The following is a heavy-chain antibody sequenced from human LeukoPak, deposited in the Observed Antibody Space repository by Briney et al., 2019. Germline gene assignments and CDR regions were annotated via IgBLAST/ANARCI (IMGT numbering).Heavy chain of an antibody. CDR1: GSRFRTHP. D-gene: IGHD4-17*01. CDR2: ISGSDDATT. CDR3: AKDRYYGDYTYHDY. Sequence: GGSLRLSCAASGSRFRTHPMSWVRQAPGKGLEWVSFISGSDDATTYYADSVKGRFTISRDNSKNTLYAQMSSLRAEDTAVYYCAKDRYYGDYTYHDYWGQGTLVTVSS. J-gene: IGHJ4*02. V-gene: IGHV3-23*01.